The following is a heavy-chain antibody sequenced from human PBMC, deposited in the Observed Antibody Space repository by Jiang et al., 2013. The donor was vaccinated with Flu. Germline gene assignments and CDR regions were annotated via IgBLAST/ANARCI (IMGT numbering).Heavy chain of an antibody. V-gene: IGHV2-70*12. CDR2: IDWDDDK. J-gene: IGHJ4*02. D-gene: IGHD6-6*01. CDR3: AHRRSASIAARPAYFDY. Sequence: KPTQTLTLTCTFSGFSLSTSGMCVSWIRQPPGKALEWLALIDWDDDKYYSTSLKTRLTISKDTSKNQVVLTMTNMDPVDTATYYCAHRRSASIAARPAYFDYWGQGTLVTVSS. CDR1: GFSLSTSGMC.